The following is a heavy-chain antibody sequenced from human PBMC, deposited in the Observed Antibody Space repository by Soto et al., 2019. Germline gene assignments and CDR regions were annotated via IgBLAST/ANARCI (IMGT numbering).Heavy chain of an antibody. J-gene: IGHJ4*02. V-gene: IGHV1-69*02. CDR2: IITILGIA. D-gene: IGHD6-19*01. Sequence: SVKVSRKGSGGNFSSYTIRWVRQAPGQGLEWIGMIITILGIANYAQKFQGRVTITADKSTSTAYMERSSLRSEDTVVYYCARVAPDSSGWYFDYWGLGTLVTVSS. CDR3: ARVAPDSSGWYFDY. CDR1: GGNFSSYT.